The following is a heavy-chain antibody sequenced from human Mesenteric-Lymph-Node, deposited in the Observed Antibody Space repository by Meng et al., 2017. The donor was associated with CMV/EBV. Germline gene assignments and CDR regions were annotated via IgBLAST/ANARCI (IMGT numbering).Heavy chain of an antibody. V-gene: IGHV5-51*01. CDR2: IYPSDSNT. CDR1: YSFTSYW. D-gene: IGHD2-2*02. CDR3: ARLPYCSSTSCYNWFDP. J-gene: IGHJ5*02. Sequence: YSFTSYWIGWVSRMPGKGLGWMGIIYPSDSNTRYSPSFQGQVTISADKSISTAYLQWSSLKASDTAMYYCARLPYCSSTSCYNWFDPWGQGTLVTVSS.